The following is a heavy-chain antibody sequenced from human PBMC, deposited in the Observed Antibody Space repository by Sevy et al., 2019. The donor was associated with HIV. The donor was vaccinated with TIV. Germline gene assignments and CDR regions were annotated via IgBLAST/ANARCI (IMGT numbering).Heavy chain of an antibody. CDR1: GFTFSSYA. J-gene: IGHJ6*02. D-gene: IGHD5-18*01. CDR2: ISYDGSNK. Sequence: GGSLRLSCAASGFTFSSYAMHWVRQAPGKGLERVAVISYDGSNKYYSDSVKGRFTISRDNSMNTLYLQMNSLRAEDTAVYYCARALIQLWFYDMDVWGQGTTVTVSS. V-gene: IGHV3-30-3*01. CDR3: ARALIQLWFYDMDV.